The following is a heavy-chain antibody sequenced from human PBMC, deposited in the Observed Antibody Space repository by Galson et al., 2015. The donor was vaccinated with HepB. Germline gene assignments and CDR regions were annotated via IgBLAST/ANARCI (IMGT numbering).Heavy chain of an antibody. V-gene: IGHV1-18*04. CDR2: ISAHSGDT. J-gene: IGHJ4*02. CDR1: GYTFTSNG. D-gene: IGHD4/OR15-4a*01. Sequence: SVKVSCKAAGYTFTSNGISWVRRAPGQGLEWMGWISAHSGDTKYAQKLQGRVTMTRDTSTSTVYVELRSLRSDDTAAYYCARDRDYRLDYWGQGTLVTVSS. CDR3: ARDRDYRLDY.